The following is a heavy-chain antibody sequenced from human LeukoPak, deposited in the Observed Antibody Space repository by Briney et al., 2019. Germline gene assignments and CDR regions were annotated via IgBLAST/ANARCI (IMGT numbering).Heavy chain of an antibody. J-gene: IGHJ4*02. CDR1: GFTFSSYG. CDR2: TWYDGSNK. Sequence: SGGSLRLSCAASGFTFSSYGMHWVRQAPGKGLEWMAVTWYDGSNKYYADSVKGRFTISRDNSKNTLYLHMNNLRAEDTAVYYCAKGEPLTVTTSDYFDYWGQGTLVTVSS. D-gene: IGHD4-17*01. CDR3: AKGEPLTVTTSDYFDY. V-gene: IGHV3-33*06.